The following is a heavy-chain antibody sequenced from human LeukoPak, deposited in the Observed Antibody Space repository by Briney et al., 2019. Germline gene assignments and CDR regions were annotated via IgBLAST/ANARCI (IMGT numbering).Heavy chain of an antibody. CDR1: GGSISSGSYY. J-gene: IGHJ4*02. V-gene: IGHV4-61*02. CDR3: AREGSYYDILTGYYNFDY. Sequence: SETLSLTCTVSGGSISSGSYYWSWIRQPAGKGLEWIGRIYTSGSTNYNPSLKSRVTISVDTSKNQFSLKLSSVTAADTAVYYCAREGSYYDILTGYYNFDYWGQGTLVTVSS. CDR2: IYTSGST. D-gene: IGHD3-9*01.